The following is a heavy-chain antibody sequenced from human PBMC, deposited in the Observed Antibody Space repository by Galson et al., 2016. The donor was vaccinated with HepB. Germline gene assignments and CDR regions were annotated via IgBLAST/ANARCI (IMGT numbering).Heavy chain of an antibody. J-gene: IGHJ3*02. Sequence: SLRLSCAASGFIFSSYGMHWVRQAPGKGLEWVAVIWYDGINKYYADSVKGRFTISRDNSKNTLYLQMNSLRAEDTAVYYCARGGEFVVVPAANGGDAFDIWGQGTMVAVSS. D-gene: IGHD2-2*01. CDR1: GFIFSSYG. CDR3: ARGGEFVVVPAANGGDAFDI. CDR2: IWYDGINK. V-gene: IGHV3-33*01.